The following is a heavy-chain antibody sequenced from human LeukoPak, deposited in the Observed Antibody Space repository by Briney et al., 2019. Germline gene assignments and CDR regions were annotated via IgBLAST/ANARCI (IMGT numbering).Heavy chain of an antibody. CDR1: GGSISSNY. D-gene: IGHD3-10*01. J-gene: IGHJ4*02. CDR2: IYNSGST. V-gene: IGHV4-4*07. CDR3: ARAVSYGSGTTAFDS. Sequence: SETLSLTCTVSGGSISSNYWSWIRQPAGKGLEWIGRIYNSGSTNYNTNYNPSLSSRATMSVDASKKQFSLKLNSVTAADTAVYFCARAVSYGSGTTAFDSWGQGSLVTVSS.